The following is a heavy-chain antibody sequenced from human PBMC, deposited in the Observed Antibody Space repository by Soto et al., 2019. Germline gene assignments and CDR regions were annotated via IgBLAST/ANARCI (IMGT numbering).Heavy chain of an antibody. V-gene: IGHV3-48*01. CDR3: ARPRYCSGGTCYFDY. J-gene: IGHJ4*02. Sequence: GGSLRLSCAASGFTFSSYTMNWVRQAPGKGLEWVSYISGSSSTIYYADSVKGRFTISRDNAKSSLYLQMNSLRAEDTAVYYCARPRYCSGGTCYFDYWGQGTLVTVSS. CDR2: ISGSSSTI. D-gene: IGHD2-15*01. CDR1: GFTFSSYT.